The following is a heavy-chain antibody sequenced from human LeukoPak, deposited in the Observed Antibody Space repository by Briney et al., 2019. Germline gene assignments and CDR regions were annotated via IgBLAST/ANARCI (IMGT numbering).Heavy chain of an antibody. CDR1: GFTFSSYA. D-gene: IGHD1-26*01. CDR3: AKDFDIVGDSFDY. V-gene: IGHV3-23*01. CDR2: ISGSGTTT. J-gene: IGHJ4*02. Sequence: GGSLRLSCAASGFTFSSYAMSWVRQAPGKGLEWVSVISGSGTTTYYADSVKGRFTISRDNSKNTLYLQMNSLRAEDTAVYYCAKDFDIVGDSFDYWGQGTLVTVSS.